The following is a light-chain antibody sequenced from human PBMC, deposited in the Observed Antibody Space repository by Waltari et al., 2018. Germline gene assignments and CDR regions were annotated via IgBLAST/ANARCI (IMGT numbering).Light chain of an antibody. V-gene: IGKV3-20*01. Sequence: EIVLTQSPGTLSVSPGERVTVSCRASQTITGSWLTWYHQKPGQAHRLLIYGASNRAPGIPDRFSGSGSGTDFTLTISRLEPEDSAVYYCQQYDGSVVTFGGGTKVEIK. CDR2: GAS. CDR1: QTITGSW. CDR3: QQYDGSVVT. J-gene: IGKJ4*01.